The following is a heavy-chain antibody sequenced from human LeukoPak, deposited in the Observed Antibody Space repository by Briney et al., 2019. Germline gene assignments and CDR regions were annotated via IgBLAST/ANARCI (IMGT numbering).Heavy chain of an antibody. J-gene: IGHJ4*02. CDR2: ISSSSSYI. Sequence: GGSLRLSCAASGFTFSSYSMNWVRQAPGKGLEWVSSISSSSSYIYYADSVKGRFTISRDNAKNSLYLQMNSLRAEDTAVYYCARVATMVRGVLYYFDYWGQGTLVTVSS. CDR3: ARVATMVRGVLYYFDY. D-gene: IGHD3-10*01. V-gene: IGHV3-21*01. CDR1: GFTFSSYS.